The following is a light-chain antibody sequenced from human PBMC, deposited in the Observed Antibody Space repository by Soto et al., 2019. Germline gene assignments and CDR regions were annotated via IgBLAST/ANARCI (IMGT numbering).Light chain of an antibody. CDR1: SSNIGAGHD. J-gene: IGLJ2*01. CDR2: GDT. Sequence: QAVVTQPPSVSGAPGQRVTISCTGSSSNIGAGHDVHWYQHVPGTAPKLLISGDTNRPSGVPDRFSGSRSGTSASLAITGLQAEDEADYHCQSFDSSLSSVVFGGGTKVTVL. CDR3: QSFDSSLSSVV. V-gene: IGLV1-40*01.